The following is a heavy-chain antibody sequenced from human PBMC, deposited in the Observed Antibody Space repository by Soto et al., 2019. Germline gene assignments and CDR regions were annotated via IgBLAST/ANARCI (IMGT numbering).Heavy chain of an antibody. CDR2: MQPSSGRT. V-gene: IGHV1-8*01. CDR1: GYSFSSLD. D-gene: IGHD1-26*01. CDR3: ARGVTAGVDY. J-gene: IGHJ4*02. Sequence: ASVKVSCKASGYSFSSLDINWVRQTTGQGLEWMGWMQPSSGRTGYAQKFQGRVTMTRDTSINTAYMELSSLTSDDTAFYYCARGVTAGVDYWGQGTLVTVSS.